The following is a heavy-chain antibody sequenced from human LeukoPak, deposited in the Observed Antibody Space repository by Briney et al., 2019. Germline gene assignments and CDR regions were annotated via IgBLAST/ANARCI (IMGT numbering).Heavy chain of an antibody. D-gene: IGHD2-15*01. V-gene: IGHV3-21*01. Sequence: GGSLRLSCAASGFTFSSYNMNWVRRAPGKGLEWVSSISTSSSYIYYADSVRGRFTISRDNAKNSLYLQMNSLRAEDTAVYSCARGADGVSSNSRGWFDPWGQGTLVTVSS. CDR1: GFTFSSYN. CDR3: ARGADGVSSNSRGWFDP. J-gene: IGHJ5*02. CDR2: ISTSSSYI.